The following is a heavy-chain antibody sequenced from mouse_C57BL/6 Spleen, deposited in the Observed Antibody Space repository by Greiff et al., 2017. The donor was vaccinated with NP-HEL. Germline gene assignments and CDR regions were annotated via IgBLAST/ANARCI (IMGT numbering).Heavy chain of an antibody. CDR1: GYTFTSYW. V-gene: IGHV1-5*01. Sequence: QLQQSGTVLARPGASVKMSCKTSGYTFTSYWMHWVKQRPGQGLEWIGAIYPGNSDTSYNQKFKGKAKLTAVTSASTAYMELSSLTNEDSAVYYCTRGDYSNNYYAMDYWGQGTSVTVSS. D-gene: IGHD2-5*01. CDR2: IYPGNSDT. J-gene: IGHJ4*01. CDR3: TRGDYSNNYYAMDY.